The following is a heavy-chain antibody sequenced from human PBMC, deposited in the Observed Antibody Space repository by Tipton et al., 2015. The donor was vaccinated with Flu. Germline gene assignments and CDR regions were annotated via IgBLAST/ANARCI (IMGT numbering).Heavy chain of an antibody. V-gene: IGHV3-7*03. CDR3: ARQIGGGDCY. Sequence: SLRLSCAASGFTFSDYWMTWVRQAPGKGLEWVANINQDGSVKYFVDSVKGRFTISRDNAKNLVYLQMDSLRAEDTAVYYCARQIGGGDCYWGQGTLVTVS. D-gene: IGHD2-21*01. CDR2: INQDGSVK. J-gene: IGHJ4*02. CDR1: GFTFSDYW.